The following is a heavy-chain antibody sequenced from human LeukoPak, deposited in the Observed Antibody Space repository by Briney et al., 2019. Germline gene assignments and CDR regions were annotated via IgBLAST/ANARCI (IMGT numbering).Heavy chain of an antibody. CDR1: GGSISTNDYY. CDR2: IYYSGST. Sequence: SSETLSLTCSDSGGSISTNDYYWDWIRQPPGMGLEYIGSIYYSGSTYYNPSLKSRVTISVDTSKNQFSLRLSSVTAADTAVYYCARHRGSSSLFDYWX. J-gene: IGHJ4*01. D-gene: IGHD6-6*01. V-gene: IGHV4-39*01. CDR3: ARHRGSSSLFDY.